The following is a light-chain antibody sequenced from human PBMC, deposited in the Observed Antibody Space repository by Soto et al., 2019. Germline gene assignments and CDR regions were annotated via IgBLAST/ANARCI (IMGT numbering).Light chain of an antibody. CDR1: QAISGNY. CDR3: QQYGSSPPIT. V-gene: IGKV3-20*01. Sequence: EIVLTQSPGTLSLSPGEGASLCFIASQAISGNYLAWYQHKPGQAPRLLMYGASSRATGIPDRFSGSGSGTDFTLTISRLEPEDFAVYYCQQYGSSPPITFGQGTRLEIK. CDR2: GAS. J-gene: IGKJ5*01.